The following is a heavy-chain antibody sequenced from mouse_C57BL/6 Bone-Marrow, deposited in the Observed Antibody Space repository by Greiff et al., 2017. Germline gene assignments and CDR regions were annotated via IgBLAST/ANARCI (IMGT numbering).Heavy chain of an antibody. CDR1: GYTFTRYW. V-gene: IGHV1-64*01. CDR3: ARDYGSSSWFAY. J-gene: IGHJ3*01. Sequence: QVQLQQPGAELVKPGASVKLSCKASGYTFTRYWMHWVKQRPGQGLEWIGMIHPNSGSTHYNEKFKSKATLTVDKSSSTAYMQLSNRTSEDSEVYYCARDYGSSSWFAYWGQGTLVTVSA. D-gene: IGHD1-1*01. CDR2: IHPNSGST.